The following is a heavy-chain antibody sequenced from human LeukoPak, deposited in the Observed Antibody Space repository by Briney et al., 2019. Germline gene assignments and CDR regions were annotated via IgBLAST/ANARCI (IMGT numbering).Heavy chain of an antibody. V-gene: IGHV4-59*01. CDR3: ARGVVAAAGRTFDF. D-gene: IGHD6-13*01. Sequence: MPSETLSLTCTVSGGSISSYYWSWIRQPPGKGLEWIGYIYNSGSTNYNPSLKSRVTISLDTSKNQFSLKLSSVTAADTAVYYCARGVVAAAGRTFDFWGQGTLVTVSS. CDR1: GGSISSYY. CDR2: IYNSGST. J-gene: IGHJ4*02.